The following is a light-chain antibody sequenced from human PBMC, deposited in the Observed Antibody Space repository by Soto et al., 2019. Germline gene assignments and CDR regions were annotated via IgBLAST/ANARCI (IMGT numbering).Light chain of an antibody. J-gene: IGKJ1*01. CDR2: GAS. V-gene: IGKV3-15*01. CDR1: QSVANSY. Sequence: EIVMTQSPVTLSVSPGERATLSCRASQSVANSYLAWYQQKPGQAPRLLIFGASTRAAGIPVRFSGSGSGTEFTLTISSLQSEDFAIYYCHQYNNWPTFGQGTKVDIK. CDR3: HQYNNWPT.